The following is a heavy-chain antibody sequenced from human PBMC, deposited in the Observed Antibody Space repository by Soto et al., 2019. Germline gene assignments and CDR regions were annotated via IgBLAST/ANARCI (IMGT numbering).Heavy chain of an antibody. CDR3: AKAKFYYDSSPYDS. CDR2: INADGSEK. Sequence: VSLRLSCAVSGFTFADYAFHWVRQSSGKGLEWVSFINADGSEKYYADSVRGRFTISRDNSKDSFYLQMDSLRLEDTAMYYCAKAKFYYDSSPYDSWGQGTLVTVSS. CDR1: GFTFADYA. D-gene: IGHD3-22*01. V-gene: IGHV3-43D*04. J-gene: IGHJ4*02.